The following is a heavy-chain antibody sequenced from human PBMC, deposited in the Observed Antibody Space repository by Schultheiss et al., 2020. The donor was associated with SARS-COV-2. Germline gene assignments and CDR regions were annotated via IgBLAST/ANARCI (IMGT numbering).Heavy chain of an antibody. J-gene: IGHJ6*02. Sequence: GGSLRLSCAASGFTFSDYWMSWIRQAPGKGLEWVANIKQDGSETYYVDSVKGRFTISRDNAKKSLHLQMNSLRAEDTAVYYCARQGGYYYYYGMDVWGQGTTVTVSS. CDR3: ARQGGYYYYYGMDV. CDR1: GFTFSDYW. D-gene: IGHD3-16*01. V-gene: IGHV3-7*01. CDR2: IKQDGSET.